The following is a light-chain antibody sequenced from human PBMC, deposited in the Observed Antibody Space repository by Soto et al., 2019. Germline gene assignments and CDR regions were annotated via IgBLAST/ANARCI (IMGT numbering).Light chain of an antibody. J-gene: IGKJ1*01. Sequence: EIVLTQSPATLSLSPGERATLSCRASQSISTYLAWYQHKPGQAPRLLIYDASNRATGIPARFSGSGAGTDFTLTISNVEPGDFAVYYCQQYGSSFATFGQGTKVDIK. V-gene: IGKV3-11*01. CDR3: QQYGSSFAT. CDR1: QSISTY. CDR2: DAS.